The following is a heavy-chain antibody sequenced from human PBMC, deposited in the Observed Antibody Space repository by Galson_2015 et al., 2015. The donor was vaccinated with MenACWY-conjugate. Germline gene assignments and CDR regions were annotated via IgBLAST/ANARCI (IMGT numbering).Heavy chain of an antibody. CDR3: ANPDSSGYRNWFDP. V-gene: IGHV3-23*01. D-gene: IGHD3-22*01. CDR2: ISGSGGST. CDR1: GFTFSSYA. Sequence: SLRLSCAASGFTFSSYAMSWVRQAPGKGLEWVSAISGSGGSTYYADSVKGRFTISRDNSKNTLYLQMNSLRAEDTAVYYCANPDSSGYRNWFDPWGQGTLVTVSS. J-gene: IGHJ5*02.